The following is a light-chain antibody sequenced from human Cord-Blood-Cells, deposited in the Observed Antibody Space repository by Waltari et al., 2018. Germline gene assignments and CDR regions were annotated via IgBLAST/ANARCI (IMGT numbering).Light chain of an antibody. CDR1: QSVLYSSNNKNY. CDR2: WAS. V-gene: IGKV4-1*01. Sequence: DIVMTQSPDSLAVSLGERATINCKSSQSVLYSSNNKNYLAWYQQIPGQPPKLLIYWASTRESGVPDRFSGSGSWTDFTLTISSLQAEDVAVYYCQQDYSTPFTFGPGTKVDIK. CDR3: QQDYSTPFT. J-gene: IGKJ3*01.